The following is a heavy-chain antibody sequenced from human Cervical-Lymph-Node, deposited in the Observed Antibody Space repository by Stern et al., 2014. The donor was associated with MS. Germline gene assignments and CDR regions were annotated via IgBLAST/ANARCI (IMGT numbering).Heavy chain of an antibody. CDR3: ANLQGKQQLALDY. CDR1: GFTFSSNS. D-gene: IGHD6-6*01. J-gene: IGHJ4*02. CDR2: ISSSSSYI. V-gene: IGHV3-21*01. Sequence: EVQLVQPGGGLVKPGGSLRLSCAASGFTFSSNSMNWVRQAPGKGLEWVSSISSSSSYIYYADSEKGRFPLSRDHAHNSLHRPLNSLRDEDTAVYYCANLQGKQQLALDYWGQGTLVTVSS.